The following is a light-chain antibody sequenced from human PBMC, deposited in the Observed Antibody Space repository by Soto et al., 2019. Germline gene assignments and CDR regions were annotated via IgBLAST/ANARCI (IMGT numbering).Light chain of an antibody. J-gene: IGKJ2*01. CDR2: SAS. Sequence: EIMMTQSPATLSVSPGERATLSCRASQSVSRYLAWYQQKPGQAPRLLIYSASTRATGIPARLSGSGSGTEFTLTISSLQSEDFTVYYCQQYSNWPPFTFGQGTKLEIK. V-gene: IGKV3-15*01. CDR3: QQYSNWPPFT. CDR1: QSVSRY.